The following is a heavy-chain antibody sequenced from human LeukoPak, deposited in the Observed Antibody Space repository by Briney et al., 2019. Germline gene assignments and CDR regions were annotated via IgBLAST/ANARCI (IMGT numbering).Heavy chain of an antibody. J-gene: IGHJ6*03. CDR3: ARGMDSIAAAGFYYYMDV. V-gene: IGHV1-8*02. D-gene: IGHD6-13*01. Sequence: ASVKVSCKASGGTFSSYAISWVRQAPGQGLEWMGWISAYNGNTNYAQKLQGRVTMTRNTSISTAYMELSSLRSEDTAVYYCARGMDSIAAAGFYYYMDVWGKGTTVTTSS. CDR2: ISAYNGNT. CDR1: GGTFSSYA.